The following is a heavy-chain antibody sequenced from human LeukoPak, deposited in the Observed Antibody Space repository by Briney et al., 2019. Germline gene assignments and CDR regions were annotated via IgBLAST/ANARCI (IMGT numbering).Heavy chain of an antibody. Sequence: PSETLSLTCAVSGASFSSNHYYWGWIRHSPGKGLEWIGSLFHSGSTYYNPSLKTRVTMSLDASKRQFSLNLTSVTAADTAVYYCARSPVFGVIILHFDCWGQGSLVTVSS. D-gene: IGHD3-3*01. CDR2: LFHSGST. V-gene: IGHV4-39*07. CDR1: GASFSSNHYY. CDR3: ARSPVFGVIILHFDC. J-gene: IGHJ4*02.